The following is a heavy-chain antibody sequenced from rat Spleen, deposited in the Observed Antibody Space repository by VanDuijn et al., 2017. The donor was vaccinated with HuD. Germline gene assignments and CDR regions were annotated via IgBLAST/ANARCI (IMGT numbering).Heavy chain of an antibody. D-gene: IGHD1-5*01. J-gene: IGHJ4*01. V-gene: IGHV5-25*01. Sequence: EVQLVESGGGLVQPGRSLKVSCAASGFTFSNFDMAWVRQAPTKGLEWVASISRSGGNTYYRDSVKGRFTISRDNAKSTLYLQMDSLRSEDTATYYCARGDRFNPDYVMDAWGQGASVTVSS. CDR2: ISRSGGNT. CDR3: ARGDRFNPDYVMDA. CDR1: GFTFSNFD.